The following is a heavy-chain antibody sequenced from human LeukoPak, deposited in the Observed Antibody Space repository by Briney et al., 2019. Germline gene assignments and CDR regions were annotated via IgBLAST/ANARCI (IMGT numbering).Heavy chain of an antibody. CDR2: IYPGDSDT. V-gene: IGHV5-51*01. Sequence: GESLKIPCKGSGYSFTSYWIGWVRQMPGKGLGWMGIIYPGDSDTRYSPSFQGQVTISADKSISTAYLQWSSLKASDTAMYYCARSGTEYCSGGSCYPTYYFDYWGQGTLVTVSS. D-gene: IGHD2-15*01. J-gene: IGHJ4*02. CDR3: ARSGTEYCSGGSCYPTYYFDY. CDR1: GYSFTSYW.